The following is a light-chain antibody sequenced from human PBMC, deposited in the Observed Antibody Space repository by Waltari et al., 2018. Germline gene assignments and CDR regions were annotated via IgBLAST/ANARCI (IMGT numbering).Light chain of an antibody. Sequence: QSVLTQPPSASGTPGQRVTVSCSGRSSNIGSTYVNWYQQLPGTAPRLLIYRNNQRPAGVPDRFSGSKSGTSASLAISGLRSEDEADYYCATWDDSLSAWVFGGGTKLTVL. CDR2: RNN. J-gene: IGLJ3*02. V-gene: IGLV1-47*01. CDR1: SSNIGSTY. CDR3: ATWDDSLSAWV.